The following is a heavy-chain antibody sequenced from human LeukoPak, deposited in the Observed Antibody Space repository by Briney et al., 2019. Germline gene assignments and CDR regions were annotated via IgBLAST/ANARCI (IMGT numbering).Heavy chain of an antibody. J-gene: IGHJ6*02. CDR1: GYTFTSYY. Sequence: GASVKVSCKASGYTFTSYYMHWVRQAPGQGLEWMGWISAYNGETKYTQKLQGRATMTTDVSTSTAYLELRSLRSDDTAVYYCARDQDYYGSGNYPYGLDVWGQGTTVTVSS. D-gene: IGHD3-10*01. CDR2: ISAYNGET. CDR3: ARDQDYYGSGNYPYGLDV. V-gene: IGHV1-18*04.